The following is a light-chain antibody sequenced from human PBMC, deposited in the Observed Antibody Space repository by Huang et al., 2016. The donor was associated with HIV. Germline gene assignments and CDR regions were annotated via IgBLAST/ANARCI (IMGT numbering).Light chain of an antibody. J-gene: IGKJ4*01. CDR2: DAS. Sequence: EIVLTQSPATLSLSPGERATLSCRASQSVSNYLAWYQQKPGQAPRLLIYDASNRATGGPARFSGSGSGTDFTLTISSLEPEDFAVYYCQQRSNWPPLTFGGGTKVEIK. CDR1: QSVSNY. CDR3: QQRSNWPPLT. V-gene: IGKV3-11*01.